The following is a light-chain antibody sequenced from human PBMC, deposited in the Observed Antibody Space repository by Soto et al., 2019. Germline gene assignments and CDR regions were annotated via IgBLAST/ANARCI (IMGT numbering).Light chain of an antibody. J-gene: IGLJ1*01. CDR1: SSDVGGSNY. CDR3: SSYTSSNSNV. V-gene: IGLV2-14*01. CDR2: DVT. Sequence: QSALTQPASVSGSLGQSITISCTGTSSDVGGSNYVSWYQQFPGKAPKLMISDVTNRPSGVSNRFSGSKSGNTASLTISGLQAEEEADYYCSSYTSSNSNVFGTGTKLTVL.